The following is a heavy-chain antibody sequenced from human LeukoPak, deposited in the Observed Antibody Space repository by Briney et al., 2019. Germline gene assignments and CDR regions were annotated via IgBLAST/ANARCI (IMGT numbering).Heavy chain of an antibody. CDR3: AKDGTVSGSRKYYFDY. D-gene: IGHD3-10*01. CDR1: GFTFSSYA. J-gene: IGHJ4*02. CDR2: ISGSGGST. V-gene: IGHV3-23*01. Sequence: GGSLRLSCAASGFTFSSYAMSWVRQAPGKGLEWVSAISGSGGSTYYADSVKGRFTISRDNSKNTLYLQMNSLRAEDTAVYYCAKDGTVSGSRKYYFDYWGQGTLVTVSS.